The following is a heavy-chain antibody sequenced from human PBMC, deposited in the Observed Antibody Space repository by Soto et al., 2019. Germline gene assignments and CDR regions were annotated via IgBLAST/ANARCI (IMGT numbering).Heavy chain of an antibody. J-gene: IGHJ3*02. V-gene: IGHV3-30-3*01. D-gene: IGHD3-3*01. Sequence: GGSLRLSCAASGFTFSSYAMHWVHQAPGKGLEWVAVISYDGSNKYYADSVKGRFTISRDNSKNTLYLQMNSLRAEDTAVYYCARDAYYGLGAFDIWGQGTMVTVSS. CDR2: ISYDGSNK. CDR3: ARDAYYGLGAFDI. CDR1: GFTFSSYA.